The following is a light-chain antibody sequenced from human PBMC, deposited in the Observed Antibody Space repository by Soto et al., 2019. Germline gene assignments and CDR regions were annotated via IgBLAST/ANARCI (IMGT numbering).Light chain of an antibody. CDR1: SSNIGSNT. V-gene: IGLV1-44*01. J-gene: IGLJ1*01. CDR3: AAWDDSLNGYV. Sequence: QSVLTQPPSASGTPRQRVTISCSGSSSNIGSNTGNWYQQLPGTAPKLLIYSNNQRPSGVPDRFSGSKSGTSASLAISGLQSEDEADYYCAAWDDSLNGYVFGTGTKLTVL. CDR2: SNN.